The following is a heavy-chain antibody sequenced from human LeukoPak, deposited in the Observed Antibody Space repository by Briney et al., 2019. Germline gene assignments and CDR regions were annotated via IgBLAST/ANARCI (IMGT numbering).Heavy chain of an antibody. J-gene: IGHJ6*02. CDR1: GFTFSTYW. CDR2: IKQDGTEK. D-gene: IGHD1-14*01. Sequence: PGGSLRLSCAASGFTFSTYWMSWVCQAPGKELEWVAVIKQDGTEKYYVDSVKGRFTISRDNAKNSLYLQMSSLRVEDTALYYCARLITSEAGRGMDVWGPGTTVTVSS. V-gene: IGHV3-7*01. CDR3: ARLITSEAGRGMDV.